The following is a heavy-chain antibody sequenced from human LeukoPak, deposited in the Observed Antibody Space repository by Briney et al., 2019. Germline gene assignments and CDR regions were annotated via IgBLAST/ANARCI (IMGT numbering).Heavy chain of an antibody. CDR1: RGSFSSGSYY. Sequence: SETLSLTCTVSRGSFSSGSYYWSWIRQPPGKGLEWIGYMYYSGSTKYNPSLKSRVTISADTSKNQFSLKLSSVTAADTAVYYCARGGGGYDAFDIWGQGTMVTVSS. V-gene: IGHV4-61*01. J-gene: IGHJ3*02. D-gene: IGHD3-16*01. CDR3: ARGGGGYDAFDI. CDR2: MYYSGST.